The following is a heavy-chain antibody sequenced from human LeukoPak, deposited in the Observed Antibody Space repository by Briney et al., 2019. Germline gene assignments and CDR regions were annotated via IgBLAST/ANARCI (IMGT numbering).Heavy chain of an antibody. J-gene: IGHJ4*02. CDR1: GGSISSSSYY. CDR3: ARSPGYFAFES. D-gene: IGHD2/OR15-2a*01. V-gene: IGHV4-39*07. CDR2: IYYSGST. Sequence: PSETLSLTCTVSGGSISSSSYYWGWIRQPPGKGLEWIGSIYYSGSTYYNPSLKSRVTISVDTSKSQLSLKLRSLTAADTAVYYCARSPGYFAFESWGQGTLVIVPS.